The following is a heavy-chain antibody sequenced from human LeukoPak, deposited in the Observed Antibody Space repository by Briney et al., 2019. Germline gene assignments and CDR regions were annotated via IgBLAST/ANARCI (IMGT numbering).Heavy chain of an antibody. CDR1: GFRFDDYG. D-gene: IGHD6-19*01. Sequence: GGSLRLSCVASGFRFDDYGMSWVRQAPGKGLEWVSGINWNGGSTGYADSVKGRFTISRDNAKNSLYLRMNSLRAEDTALYYCARGGSTGWYSFDYWGQGTLATVSS. CDR3: ARGGSTGWYSFDY. CDR2: INWNGGST. V-gene: IGHV3-20*04. J-gene: IGHJ4*02.